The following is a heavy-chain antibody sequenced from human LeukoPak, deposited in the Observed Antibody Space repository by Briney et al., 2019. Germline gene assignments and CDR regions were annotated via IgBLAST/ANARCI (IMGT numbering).Heavy chain of an antibody. Sequence: PGGSLRLSCAASGFTFSSYAMIWVRQAPGKGLEWVSSISGSGTNTYYADAVAGRFTLSRDTPKSTLFLQMSSLRPEDTAVYYCAKVVAGNIDYYFDYWGQGILVVVSS. CDR3: AKVVAGNIDYYFDY. V-gene: IGHV3-23*01. J-gene: IGHJ4*02. CDR2: ISGSGTNT. D-gene: IGHD2/OR15-2a*01. CDR1: GFTFSSYA.